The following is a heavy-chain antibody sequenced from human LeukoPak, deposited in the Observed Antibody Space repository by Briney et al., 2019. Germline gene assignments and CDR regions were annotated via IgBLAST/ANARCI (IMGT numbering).Heavy chain of an antibody. CDR3: ARGLWGVEMATTHKYFDY. Sequence: SQTLSLTCAISGDSVSTNSAAWNWIRQSPSRGLEWLGRTYYRSKWYNDYAVSVKSRITINPDTSKNQFSLQLNSVTPEDTAVYYCARGLWGVEMATTHKYFDYWGQGTLVTVSS. CDR2: TYYRSKWYN. V-gene: IGHV6-1*01. CDR1: GDSVSTNSAA. J-gene: IGHJ4*02. D-gene: IGHD5-24*01.